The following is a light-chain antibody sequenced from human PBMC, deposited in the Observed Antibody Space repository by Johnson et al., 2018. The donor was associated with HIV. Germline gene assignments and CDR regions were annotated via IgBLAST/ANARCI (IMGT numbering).Light chain of an antibody. J-gene: IGLJ1*01. V-gene: IGLV1-51*02. Sequence: QSVLTQPPSVSAAPGQKVTISCSGSSYNIGNNYVSWYRQLPGTAPKLLIYENNKRPSGIPDRFSGSKSGTSATLGITGLQTGDEADYYCGTLDSSLRKVFGTGTKVTVL. CDR2: ENN. CDR1: SYNIGNNY. CDR3: GTLDSSLRKV.